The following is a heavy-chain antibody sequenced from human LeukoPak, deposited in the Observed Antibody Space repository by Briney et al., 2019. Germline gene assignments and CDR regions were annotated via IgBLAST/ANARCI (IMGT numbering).Heavy chain of an antibody. D-gene: IGHD5-18*01. CDR2: IWYDGSNK. CDR3: ARYEGYSYGEMFDY. Sequence: GGSLRLSCAASGFTFSSYGMHWVRQAPGKGLEWVAVIWYDGSNKYYADSEKGRFTISRDNSKNTLYLQMNSLRAEDTAVYYCARYEGYSYGEMFDYWGQGTLVTVSS. V-gene: IGHV3-33*01. J-gene: IGHJ4*02. CDR1: GFTFSSYG.